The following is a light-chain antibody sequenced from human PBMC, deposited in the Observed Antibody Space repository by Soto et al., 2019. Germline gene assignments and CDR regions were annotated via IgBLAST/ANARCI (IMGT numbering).Light chain of an antibody. Sequence: DIQMTQSPSSLSASVGDRVTITCRASQGISNYLAWYQQKPGKVPKLLIYDTSTLQSGVPSRFSGSGSGTDFTLTITSLQPEDVATYYCQKYNSAPHTFGQGTKLEIK. V-gene: IGKV1-27*01. J-gene: IGKJ2*01. CDR3: QKYNSAPHT. CDR1: QGISNY. CDR2: DTS.